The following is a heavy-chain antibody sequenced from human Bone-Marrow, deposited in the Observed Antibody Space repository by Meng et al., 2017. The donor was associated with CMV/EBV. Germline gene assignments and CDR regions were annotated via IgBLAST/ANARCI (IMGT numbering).Heavy chain of an antibody. Sequence: SGPTLVKPTETLTLTCTVSGFSLSNARMGVSWMRQPPGKALEWLAHIFSNDEKSYSTSLKSRLTISKDTSKSQVGLTMTNMDPVDTPTYYCARMEGAGSLEAFNIWVRGPM. CDR1: GFSLSNARMG. V-gene: IGHV2-26*01. J-gene: IGHJ3*02. D-gene: IGHD1-26*01. CDR2: IFSNDEK. CDR3: ARMEGAGSLEAFNI.